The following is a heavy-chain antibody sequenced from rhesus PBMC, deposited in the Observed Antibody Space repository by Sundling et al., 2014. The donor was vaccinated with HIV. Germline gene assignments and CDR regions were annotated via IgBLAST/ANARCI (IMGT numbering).Heavy chain of an antibody. CDR2: IIGGRETT. V-gene: IGHV4-127*01. J-gene: IGHJ6*01. CDR1: GGSISGGYG. Sequence: QVQLQESGPGLVKPSETLLLTCVVSGGSISGGYGWSWIRQSPGKGLEWLAKIIGGRETTEYNPSFRSRVTISADTSKNQFSLRLTSVTAADTAVYYCVSGEGSGISIWYGLASWGQGVVVAVSA. CDR3: VSGEGSGISIWYGLAS. D-gene: IGHD6-25*01.